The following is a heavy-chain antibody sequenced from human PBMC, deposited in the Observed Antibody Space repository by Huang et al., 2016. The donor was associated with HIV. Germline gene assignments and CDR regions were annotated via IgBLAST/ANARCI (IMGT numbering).Heavy chain of an antibody. V-gene: IGHV1-69*01. D-gene: IGHD5-18*01. CDR2: SSPIVNTT. J-gene: IGHJ6*02. CDR1: GGTFSTFG. Sequence: QVQLVQSEAEVKKPGSSVKVSCKASGGTFSTFGLSWVRQAAGRGIGWMAGSSPIVNTTYSAQRFQGRVTLTADESTNTAAMELNSLTFEDTAVYYCARPSDAAMIRDYDYPMDVWGQGTTVTVS. CDR3: ARPSDAAMIRDYDYPMDV.